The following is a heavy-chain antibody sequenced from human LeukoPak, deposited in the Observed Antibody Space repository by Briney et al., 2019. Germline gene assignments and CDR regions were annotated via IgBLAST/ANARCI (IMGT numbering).Heavy chain of an antibody. D-gene: IGHD2-15*01. J-gene: IGHJ4*02. V-gene: IGHV3-23*01. CDR1: GFTFSSYA. CDR2: ISGSGGST. CDR3: AKAAGYCSGGNCFDY. Sequence: TGGSLRLSCAASGFTFSSYAMSWVRQAPGKGLEWVSGISGSGGSTYYAGSVKGRFTISRDNSKNTLYLQMNSLRAEDTAVYYCAKAAGYCSGGNCFDYWGQGTLVTVSS.